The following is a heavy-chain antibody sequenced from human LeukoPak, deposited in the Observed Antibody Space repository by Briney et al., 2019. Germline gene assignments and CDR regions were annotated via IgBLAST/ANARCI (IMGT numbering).Heavy chain of an antibody. D-gene: IGHD3-3*01. CDR3: ARVKYYDFWSGYTLPDV. Sequence: PGGSLRLSCVASGFTFSSYSMNWVRQAPGKGLEWVSSISSSSSYIYYADSVKGRFTISRDNAKNSLYLQMNSLRAEDTAVYYCARVKYYDFWSGYTLPDVWGQGTTVTVSS. J-gene: IGHJ6*02. CDR1: GFTFSSYS. CDR2: ISSSSSYI. V-gene: IGHV3-21*01.